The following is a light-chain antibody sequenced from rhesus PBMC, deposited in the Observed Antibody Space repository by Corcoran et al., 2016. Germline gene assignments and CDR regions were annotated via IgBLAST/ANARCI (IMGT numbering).Light chain of an antibody. CDR3: MQYTHIPLT. CDR2: KVS. V-gene: IGKV2-65*01. J-gene: IGKJ4*01. CDR1: QSLVHNNGNTY. Sequence: DVVMTQSPLALPITPGQPASISCRSSQSLVHNNGNTYLSWFQPKPGQPPRLLLYKVSYRYSGVPDRFSGSGAGTDVTLKSSRMEAEDVGIYYCMQYTHIPLTFGGGTKVEIK.